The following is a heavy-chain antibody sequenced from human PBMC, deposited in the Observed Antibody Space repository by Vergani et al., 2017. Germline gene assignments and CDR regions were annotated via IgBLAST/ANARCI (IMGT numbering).Heavy chain of an antibody. V-gene: IGHV3-23*01. CDR2: ISGSGGST. D-gene: IGHD2-15*01. CDR1: GFTFSSYA. CDR3: AKDGVVAGTFNWFDP. Sequence: EVQLLESGGGLVQPGGSLRLSCAASGFTFSSYAMSWVRQAPGKGLEWVSAISGSGGSTYSADSVKGRFTISRDNSKNTLYLQMNSLRAEDTAVYYCAKDGVVAGTFNWFDPWGQGTLVTVSS. J-gene: IGHJ5*02.